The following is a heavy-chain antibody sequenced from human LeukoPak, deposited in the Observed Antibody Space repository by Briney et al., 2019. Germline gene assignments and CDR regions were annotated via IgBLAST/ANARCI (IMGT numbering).Heavy chain of an antibody. CDR1: GGTFSSYA. V-gene: IGHV1-18*01. CDR3: ARRVKDCSGGSCYSGYYYYYMDV. J-gene: IGHJ6*03. Sequence: ASVKVSCKASGGTFSSYAISWVRQAPGQGLEWMGWISAYNGNTNYAQKLQGRVTMTTDTSTSTAYMELRSLRSDDTAVYYCARRVKDCSGGSCYSGYYYYYMDVWGKGTTVTVSS. D-gene: IGHD2-15*01. CDR2: ISAYNGNT.